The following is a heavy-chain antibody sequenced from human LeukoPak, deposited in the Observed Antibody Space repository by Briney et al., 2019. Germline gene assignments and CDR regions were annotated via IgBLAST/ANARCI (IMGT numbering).Heavy chain of an antibody. Sequence: ASVKVSCKASGYTFTGHYIHWVRQAPGQGLEWMGWINPNTGGTNYEQRLQGRVTVTRDTSINTVYMELNRLRSDDTAVYYCATGGGSSGYPDYWGQGSLIIVSS. V-gene: IGHV1-2*02. CDR1: GYTFTGHY. CDR2: INPNTGGT. D-gene: IGHD3-22*01. CDR3: ATGGGSSGYPDY. J-gene: IGHJ4*02.